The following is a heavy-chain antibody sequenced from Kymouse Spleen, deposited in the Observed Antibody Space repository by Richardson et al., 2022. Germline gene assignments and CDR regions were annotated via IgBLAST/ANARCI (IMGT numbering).Heavy chain of an antibody. D-gene: IGHD1-7*01. CDR2: INHSGST. V-gene: IGHV4-34*01. J-gene: IGHJ5*02. Sequence: QVQLQQWGAGLLKPSETLSLTCAVYGGSFSGYYWSWIRQPPGKGLEWIGEINHSGSTNYNPSLKSRVTISVDTSKNQFSLKLSSVTAADTAVYYCARIYNWNYDWFDPWGQGTLVTVSS. CDR3: ARIYNWNYDWFDP. CDR1: GGSFSGYY.